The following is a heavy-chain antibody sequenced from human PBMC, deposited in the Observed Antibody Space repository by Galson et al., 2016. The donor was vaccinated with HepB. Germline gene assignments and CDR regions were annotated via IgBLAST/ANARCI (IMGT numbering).Heavy chain of an antibody. CDR2: IRFDGSSP. CDR1: GFKFSDYG. CDR3: ARASGSFYNDAIDY. D-gene: IGHD3-10*01. V-gene: IGHV3-33*01. Sequence: SLRLSCAASGFKFSDYGMHWVRQAPGQGLEWVAVIRFDGSSPHYGPSLPVRFPLSRDHSLSPVTLQMSRLPVAATAVYSCARASGSFYNDAIDYYGQGTLVTVSS. J-gene: IGHJ4*02.